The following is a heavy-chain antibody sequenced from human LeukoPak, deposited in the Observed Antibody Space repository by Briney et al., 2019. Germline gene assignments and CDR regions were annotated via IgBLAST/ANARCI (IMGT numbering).Heavy chain of an antibody. J-gene: IGHJ6*02. CDR1: NGSISSYY. Sequence: PSETLSLTCTVSNGSISSYYWSWIRQPPGKGLEWIGEINHSGSTNYNPSLKSRVTISVDTSKNQFSLKLSSVTAADTAVYYCARLPPRYYGSGSYRSYYYGMDVWGQGTTVTVSS. D-gene: IGHD3-10*01. CDR3: ARLPPRYYGSGSYRSYYYGMDV. CDR2: INHSGST. V-gene: IGHV4-34*01.